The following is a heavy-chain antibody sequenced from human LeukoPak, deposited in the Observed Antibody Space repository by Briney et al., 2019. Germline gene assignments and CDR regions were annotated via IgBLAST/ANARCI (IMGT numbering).Heavy chain of an antibody. V-gene: IGHV1-58*02. CDR3: AADRRITTVRGVMSRALMDV. CDR1: GFTFTSSA. Sequence: SVKVSCKASGFTFTSSAMQWLQQARGQRVDWIGWIVLGSGNTNYEQKFQERVTITRDMSTSTAYMELSSLRSEDTAVYYCAADRRITTVRGVMSRALMDVWGKGTTVTVSS. D-gene: IGHD3-10*01. J-gene: IGHJ6*03. CDR2: IVLGSGNT.